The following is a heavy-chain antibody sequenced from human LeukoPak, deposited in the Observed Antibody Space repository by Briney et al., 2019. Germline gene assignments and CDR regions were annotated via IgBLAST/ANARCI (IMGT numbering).Heavy chain of an antibody. J-gene: IGHJ4*02. CDR2: IYPGDSDT. Sequence: GESLKISCKGSGYSFTSYWIGWVRQMPGKGLEWMGIIYPGDSDTRYSPSFQGQVTISADKSISTAYLQWSSLKASDTAMYYCARQPYSGYDGRSPFDYWGQGTLVTVSS. CDR3: ARQPYSGYDGRSPFDY. V-gene: IGHV5-51*01. D-gene: IGHD5-12*01. CDR1: GYSFTSYW.